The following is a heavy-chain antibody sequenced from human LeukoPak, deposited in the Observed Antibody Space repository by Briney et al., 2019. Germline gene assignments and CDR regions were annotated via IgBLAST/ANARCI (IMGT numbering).Heavy chain of an antibody. CDR2: VYSNGNT. J-gene: IGHJ3*01. V-gene: IGHV4-39*07. Sequence: PSETLSLTCIVSGGSIISSSYFGGWVRQSPGKGLEWIGTVYSNGNTYHNPSLKSRVTISVNTSKNQFSLKLTSVTAADTAVYYCARIQGWTYYGSGSQTWGQGTMVTVSS. CDR1: GGSIISSSYF. CDR3: ARIQGWTYYGSGSQT. D-gene: IGHD3-10*01.